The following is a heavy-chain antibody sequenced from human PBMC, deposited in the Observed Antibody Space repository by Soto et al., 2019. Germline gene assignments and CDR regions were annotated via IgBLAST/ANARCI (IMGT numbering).Heavy chain of an antibody. V-gene: IGHV3-23*01. Sequence: GSLRLSCASSIFTSGYHAMNWVRQAPGKGLEWVSTISSNGENTHYADSVKGRFIISSDNSSNTVAPQMNSLRAEDTAVYYCANTDYWGQGTLVTV. CDR1: IFTSGYHA. CDR2: ISSNGENT. J-gene: IGHJ4*02. CDR3: ANTDY.